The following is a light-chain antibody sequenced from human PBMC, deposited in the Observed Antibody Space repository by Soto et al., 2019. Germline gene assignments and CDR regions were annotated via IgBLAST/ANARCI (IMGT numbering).Light chain of an antibody. CDR1: QSVSSN. CDR3: QQYINLWT. CDR2: GAS. J-gene: IGKJ1*01. Sequence: EIVMTQSPATLSVSPGETATLSFRASQSVSSNLAWYQQKPGQAPRLLIYGASTRATGIPARFSGSGSGTEFTLTISSLQSEDFAVYYCQQYINLWTFGQGTKVDIK. V-gene: IGKV3-15*01.